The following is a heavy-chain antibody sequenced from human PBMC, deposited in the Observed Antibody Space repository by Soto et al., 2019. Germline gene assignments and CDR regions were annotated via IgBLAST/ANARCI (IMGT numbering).Heavy chain of an antibody. CDR3: AREGSSWHYFVY. D-gene: IGHD6-13*01. Sequence: SGKVSCKASGGTFSSYSISWVRQAPGQGLEWMGGIIPIFGTANYAQKFQGRVTITADESTSTAYMELSSLRSEDTAVYYCAREGSSWHYFVYWGQGTLVTVSS. CDR2: IIPIFGTA. J-gene: IGHJ4*02. CDR1: GGTFSSYS. V-gene: IGHV1-69*13.